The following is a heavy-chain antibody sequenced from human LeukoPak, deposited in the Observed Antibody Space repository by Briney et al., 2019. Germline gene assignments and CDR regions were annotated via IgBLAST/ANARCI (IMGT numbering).Heavy chain of an antibody. V-gene: IGHV3-48*03. CDR1: GFTSSSYE. CDR3: ARFGRRYYYDSSGYYPEDPFDY. CDR2: ISSSGSTI. Sequence: GGSLRLSCAASGFTSSSYEMNWVRQAPGKGLEWVSYISSSGSTIYYADSVKGRFTISRDNAKNSLYLQMNSLRAEDTAVYYCARFGRRYYYDSSGYYPEDPFDYWGQGTLVTVSS. J-gene: IGHJ4*02. D-gene: IGHD3-22*01.